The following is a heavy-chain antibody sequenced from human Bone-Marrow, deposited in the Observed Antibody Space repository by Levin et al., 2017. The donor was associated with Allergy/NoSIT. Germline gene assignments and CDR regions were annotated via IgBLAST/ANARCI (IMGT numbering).Heavy chain of an antibody. D-gene: IGHD5-12*01. J-gene: IGHJ4*02. CDR1: GFTFNSYS. CDR2: ISRNSNSM. CDR3: ARDFISGYDFAGVDY. V-gene: IGHV3-48*02. Sequence: LSLTCAASGFTFNSYSFNWVRQAPGKGLEWDSYISRNSNSMHYADSVRGRFTVSRDNAHNIVYLAMDSLRDEDTAVYYCARDFISGYDFAGVDYWGQGTLVTVSS.